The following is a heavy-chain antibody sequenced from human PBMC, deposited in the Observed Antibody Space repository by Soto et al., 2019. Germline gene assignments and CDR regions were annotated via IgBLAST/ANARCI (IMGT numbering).Heavy chain of an antibody. CDR2: IYYSGST. Sequence: QVQLQESGPGLVKPSQTLSLTCTVSGGSISSGDYYWSWIRQPPGKGLEWIGYIYYSGSTYYNPSLKSRVTISVDTSKNQFSLKLSSVTAADTAVYYCAREWEGDGGSNRGWFDPWGQGTLVTVSS. D-gene: IGHD2-15*01. CDR1: GGSISSGDYY. J-gene: IGHJ5*02. V-gene: IGHV4-30-4*01. CDR3: AREWEGDGGSNRGWFDP.